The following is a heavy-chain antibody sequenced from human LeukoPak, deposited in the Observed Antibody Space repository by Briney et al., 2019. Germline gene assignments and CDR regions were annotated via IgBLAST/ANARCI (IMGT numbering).Heavy chain of an antibody. CDR2: INPSGGST. CDR3: ARCRDYYDSSGYYDFDY. D-gene: IGHD3-22*01. V-gene: IGHV1-46*01. Sequence: ASVKVSCKASGYTFTSYYMHWVRQAPGQGLEWMGIINPSGGSTSYAQKFQGRVTMTRDMSTSTVYMELSSLRSEDTAVYYCARCRDYYDSSGYYDFDYWGQGTLVTVSS. J-gene: IGHJ4*02. CDR1: GYTFTSYY.